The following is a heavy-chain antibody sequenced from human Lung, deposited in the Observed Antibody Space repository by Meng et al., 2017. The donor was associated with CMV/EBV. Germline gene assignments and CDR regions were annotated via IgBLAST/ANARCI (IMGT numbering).Heavy chain of an antibody. CDR3: ASVHYDYVWGSSLYYFYS. J-gene: IGHJ4*02. CDR2: ISSSSSTI. Sequence: SLKISXXXSLFTFSSDSMNWVRQAPGKGLEWVSYISSSSSTIYYADSVKGRFTISRDNAKNSLYLQMNSLRAEDTAVYYCASVHYDYVWGSSLYYFYSWGQGPWSPSPQ. V-gene: IGHV3-48*04. D-gene: IGHD3-16*01. CDR1: LFTFSSDS.